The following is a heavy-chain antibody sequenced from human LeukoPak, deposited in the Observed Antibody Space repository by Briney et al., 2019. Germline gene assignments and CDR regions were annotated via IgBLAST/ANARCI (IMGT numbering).Heavy chain of an antibody. CDR2: IRSKAYGGTT. J-gene: IGHJ4*02. CDR1: GFTFGDYA. Sequence: PGRSLRLSCTASGFTFGDYAMSCFRQAPGKGLEWVGFIRSKAYGGTTEYAASVKGRFTISRDDSKSIAYLQMNSLKTEDTAVYYCTRGLHCSGGSCYSGDYELWGQGTLFTVSS. CDR3: TRGLHCSGGSCYSGDYEL. D-gene: IGHD2-15*01. V-gene: IGHV3-49*03.